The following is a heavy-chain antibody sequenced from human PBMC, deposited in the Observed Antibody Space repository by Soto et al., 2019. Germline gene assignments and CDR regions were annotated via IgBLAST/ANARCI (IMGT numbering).Heavy chain of an antibody. Sequence: ASVKVSCKASGYTFTSYGLSWVRQAPGQGLEWMGWISGYNGDTDYAQKFQGRLTMTTDTSTTTAYMELRSLSSDDTAVYYCARDILVAPAHRRFDPWGQGTPVNVSS. D-gene: IGHD2-2*01. CDR2: ISGYNGDT. V-gene: IGHV1-18*01. CDR3: ARDILVAPAHRRFDP. CDR1: GYTFTSYG. J-gene: IGHJ5*02.